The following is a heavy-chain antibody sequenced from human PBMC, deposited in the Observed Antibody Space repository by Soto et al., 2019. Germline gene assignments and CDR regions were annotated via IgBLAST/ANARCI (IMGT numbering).Heavy chain of an antibody. CDR1: GFTFSSYA. V-gene: IGHV3-30-3*01. Sequence: GGSLRLSCAASGFTFSSYAMHWVRQAPGKGLEWVAVISYDGSNKYYADSVKGRFTISRDNSKNTLYLQMNSLRAEDTAVYYCASIYYIWRFRGMDVWGQGTTVTVSS. CDR2: ISYDGSNK. J-gene: IGHJ6*02. D-gene: IGHD3-9*01. CDR3: ASIYYIWRFRGMDV.